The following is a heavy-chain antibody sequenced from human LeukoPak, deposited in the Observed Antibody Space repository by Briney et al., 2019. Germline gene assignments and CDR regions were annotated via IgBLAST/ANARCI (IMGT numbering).Heavy chain of an antibody. CDR1: GFTFSDYY. CDR3: ASVYSSGWEFDY. J-gene: IGHJ4*02. Sequence: GGSLRLSCAASGFTFSDYYMSWIRQAPGKGLEWVSYISSSGSTIYYADSVKGRFTISRDNAKNSLYLQMNSLRAEDTAVYYCASVYSSGWEFDYWGQGTLVTVSS. V-gene: IGHV3-11*04. CDR2: ISSSGSTI. D-gene: IGHD6-19*01.